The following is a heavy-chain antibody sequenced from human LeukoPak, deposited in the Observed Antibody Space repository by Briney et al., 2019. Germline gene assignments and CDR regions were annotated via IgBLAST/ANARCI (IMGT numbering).Heavy chain of an antibody. CDR2: INQDGTEK. J-gene: IGHJ3*02. Sequence: PGGSLRLSCAASRFTFTTYWMSWVRQLPGKGLEWVANINQDGTEKYYVDSVKGRFTISRDNAKNSLDLQMNSLRAEDTALYYCAREIWPYDFWSGYYTPRGAFDIWGQGTMVTVSS. V-gene: IGHV3-7*03. D-gene: IGHD3-3*01. CDR1: RFTFTTYW. CDR3: AREIWPYDFWSGYYTPRGAFDI.